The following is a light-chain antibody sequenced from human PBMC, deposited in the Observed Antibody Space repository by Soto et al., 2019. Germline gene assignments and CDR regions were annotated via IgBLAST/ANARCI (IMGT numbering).Light chain of an antibody. J-gene: IGKJ5*01. CDR3: QQHNKRVT. CDR1: ENIGGY. Sequence: EIVLTQSPATLSLSPGERATLSCRASENIGGYLAWYQQKPGQAPRLLIYDAFNRATGIPARFSGSASGTDFTLTISSLGPEDVAIYYCQQHNKRVTFGQGTRLDI. V-gene: IGKV3-11*01. CDR2: DAF.